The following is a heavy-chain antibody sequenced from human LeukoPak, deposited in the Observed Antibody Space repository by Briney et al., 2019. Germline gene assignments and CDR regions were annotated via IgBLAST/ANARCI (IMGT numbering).Heavy chain of an antibody. CDR3: AKSNGYGLIDY. CDR1: GGSISSYY. V-gene: IGHV4-59*08. CDR2: IYYSGST. Sequence: PSETLSLTCTVSGGSISSYYWSWIRQPPGKGLEWIGYIYYSGSTNYNPSLKSRVTISVDTSKNQFSLKLSSVTAADTAMYYCAKSNGYGLIDYWGQGTLVTVSS. J-gene: IGHJ4*02. D-gene: IGHD5-12*01.